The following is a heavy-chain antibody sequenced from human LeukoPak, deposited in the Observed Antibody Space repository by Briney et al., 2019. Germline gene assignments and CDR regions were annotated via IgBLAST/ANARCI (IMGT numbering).Heavy chain of an antibody. CDR3: ASNSVATALFLRY. V-gene: IGHV1-46*01. CDR1: GHTFTSYY. CDR2: INPSGGST. D-gene: IGHD5-12*01. Sequence: GASVKVSCKASGHTFTSYYMHWVRQAPGQGLEWMGIINPSGGSTSYAQKFQGRVTMTRDMSTSTVYMELSSLRSEDTAVYYCASNSVATALFLRYWGQGTLVTVSS. J-gene: IGHJ4*02.